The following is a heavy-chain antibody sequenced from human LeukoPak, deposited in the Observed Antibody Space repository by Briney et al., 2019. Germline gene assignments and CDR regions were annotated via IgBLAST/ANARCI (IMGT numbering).Heavy chain of an antibody. Sequence: GGSLRLSCVGSGFTFRSHAMSWVRQAPEKGLEFVSGIYENGGTTYYADSVKGRFSISRDDSKSTLFLQMNSLRAEDTALYYCAKDAVPRNGLFDWFDPWGQGTLVTVSS. J-gene: IGHJ5*02. V-gene: IGHV3-23*01. CDR3: AKDAVPRNGLFDWFDP. CDR2: IYENGGTT. CDR1: GFTFRSHA. D-gene: IGHD3-10*02.